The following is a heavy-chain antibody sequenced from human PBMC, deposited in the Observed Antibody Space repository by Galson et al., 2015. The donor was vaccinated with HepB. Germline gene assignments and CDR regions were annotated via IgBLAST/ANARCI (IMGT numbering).Heavy chain of an antibody. CDR2: ISGSGGST. CDR3: AKVGGSSSWYGVRYYYYGMDV. D-gene: IGHD6-13*01. Sequence: SLRLSCAASGFTFSSYAMSWVRQAPGKGLEWVSAISGSGGSTYYADSVKGRFTISRDNSKNTLYLQMNSLRAEDTAVYYCAKVGGSSSWYGVRYYYYGMDVWGQGTTVTVSS. J-gene: IGHJ6*02. V-gene: IGHV3-23*01. CDR1: GFTFSSYA.